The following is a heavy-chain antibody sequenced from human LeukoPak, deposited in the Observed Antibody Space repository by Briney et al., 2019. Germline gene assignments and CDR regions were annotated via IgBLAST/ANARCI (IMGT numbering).Heavy chain of an antibody. D-gene: IGHD3-22*01. CDR1: VRPISSYY. V-gene: IGHV4-59*01. CDR3: ARDGLCDSSGYYMDS. Sequence: KPSETLSLTCTVSVRPISSYYWRWLRQPPGKGLEWIGYIYYSGGTKYNPSLMSRVTISVDRAQNQFSLSLKSVTAADTAVHYCARDGLCDSSGYYMDSWGQGTLVIVSS. CDR2: IYYSGGT. J-gene: IGHJ4*02.